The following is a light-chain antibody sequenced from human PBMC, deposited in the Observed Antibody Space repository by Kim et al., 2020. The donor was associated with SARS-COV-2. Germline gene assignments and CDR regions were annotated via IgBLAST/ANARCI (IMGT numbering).Light chain of an antibody. V-gene: IGLV3-19*01. J-gene: IGLJ2*01. Sequence: VALGQTVRITCQGDSLRSYYATWYQQKPGQAPIVVIYGKNNRPSGIPDRFSGSSSGDTASLTITGTQAGDEADYYCNSRGSNDNVLFGGGTQLSVL. CDR3: NSRGSNDNVL. CDR1: SLRSYY. CDR2: GKN.